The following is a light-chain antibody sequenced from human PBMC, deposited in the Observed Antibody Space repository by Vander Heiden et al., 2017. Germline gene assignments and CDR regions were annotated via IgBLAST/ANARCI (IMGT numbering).Light chain of an antibody. V-gene: IGLV2-11*01. J-gene: IGLJ1*01. CDR2: SVN. CDR3: CSYAGTYTYV. Sequence: QSALTQPRSVSGSPGQSVTISCTGTSSDVGNYDYVSWYQQHPGKAPKLIIYSVNKRPSGVPNRFSGSKSGNTASLTISDLQAEDEADFYCCSYAGTYTYVFGSGTRVTVL. CDR1: SSDVGNYDY.